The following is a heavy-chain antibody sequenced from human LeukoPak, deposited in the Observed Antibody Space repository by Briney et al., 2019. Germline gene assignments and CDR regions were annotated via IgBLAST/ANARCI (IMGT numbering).Heavy chain of an antibody. Sequence: PSETLSLTCAVYGGSFSGYYWSWIRQPPGKGLEWIGEINHSGSTNYNPSLKSRVTISVDTSKNQFSLKLSSVTAADTAVYYCARLLELAVGYYWGQGTLVTVSS. J-gene: IGHJ4*02. V-gene: IGHV4-34*01. CDR2: INHSGST. D-gene: IGHD6-19*01. CDR1: GGSFSGYY. CDR3: ARLLELAVGYY.